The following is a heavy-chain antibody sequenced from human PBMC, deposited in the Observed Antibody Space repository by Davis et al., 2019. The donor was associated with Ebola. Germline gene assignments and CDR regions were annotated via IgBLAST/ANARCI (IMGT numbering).Heavy chain of an antibody. CDR2: TYYSSKWYN. CDR3: ARGWLRSAFDQ. Sequence: HSQTLSLTCAISGDSVSGSSGAWNWTRQSPSRGLEWLGRTYYSSKWYNESALSVKSRITISADTAKNQLSLHLNYVTPEDTAVYYCARGWLRSAFDQWGQGTLVTVSS. CDR1: GDSVSGSSGA. D-gene: IGHD5-12*01. V-gene: IGHV6-1*01. J-gene: IGHJ4*02.